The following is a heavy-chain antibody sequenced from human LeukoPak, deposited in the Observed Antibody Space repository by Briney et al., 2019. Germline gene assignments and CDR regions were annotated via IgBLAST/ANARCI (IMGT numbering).Heavy chain of an antibody. D-gene: IGHD6-6*01. J-gene: IGHJ4*02. CDR3: AKFSSSSRGYYFDY. CDR2: ISGSGGST. Sequence: GGSLRLSCAASGFTFSSYAMSWVRQAPGKGLEWDSAISGSGGSTYYADSVKGRFTISRDNSKNTLYLQMNSLRAEDTAVYYCAKFSSSSRGYYFDYWGQGTLVTVSS. V-gene: IGHV3-23*01. CDR1: GFTFSSYA.